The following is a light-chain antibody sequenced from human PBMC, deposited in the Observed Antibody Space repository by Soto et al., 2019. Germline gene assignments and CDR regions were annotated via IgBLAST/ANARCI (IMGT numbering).Light chain of an antibody. CDR2: EVS. CDR1: SSDVGGYNR. CDR3: SSYTSSSTLGV. Sequence: QSALTQPPSASGSPGQSVTISCTGTSSDVGGYNRVSWYQQPPGTAPKLMIYEVSNRPSGVPDRFSGSKSGNTASLTISGLQAEDEADYYCSSYTSSSTLGVFGTGTKVTVL. V-gene: IGLV2-18*02. J-gene: IGLJ1*01.